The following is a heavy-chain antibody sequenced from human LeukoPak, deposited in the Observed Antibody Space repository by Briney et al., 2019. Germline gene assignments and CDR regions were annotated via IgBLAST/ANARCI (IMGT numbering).Heavy chain of an antibody. J-gene: IGHJ4*02. CDR1: GFTFSSYA. CDR3: ALYSSSWYSPFDY. Sequence: GGSLRFSCAASGFTFSSYAMSWVRQAPGKGLEWVSAISGSGGSTYYADSVKGRFTISRDNSKNTLYLQMNSLRAEDTAVYYCALYSSSWYSPFDYWGQGTLVTVSS. CDR2: ISGSGGST. D-gene: IGHD6-13*01. V-gene: IGHV3-23*01.